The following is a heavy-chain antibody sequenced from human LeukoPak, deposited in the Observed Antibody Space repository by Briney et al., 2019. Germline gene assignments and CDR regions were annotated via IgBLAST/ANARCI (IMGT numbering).Heavy chain of an antibody. J-gene: IGHJ4*02. CDR3: ARGPLVVVAATDDYFDY. V-gene: IGHV4-4*07. CDR1: GGSISSYY. Sequence: SETLSLTCTVSGGSISSYYWSWIRQPAGKGLEWIGRIYPSGSTNYNPSLKSRVTMSVDTSKNQFSLRLSSVTAADTAVYYCARGPLVVVAATDDYFDYWGQGTLVTVSS. CDR2: IYPSGST. D-gene: IGHD2-15*01.